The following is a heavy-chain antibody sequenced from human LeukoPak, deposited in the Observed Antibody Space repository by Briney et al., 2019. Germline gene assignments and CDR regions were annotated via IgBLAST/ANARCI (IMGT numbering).Heavy chain of an antibody. V-gene: IGHV4-59*08. CDR3: ARHDYGDTAPDY. J-gene: IGHJ4*02. CDR1: GGSLNHFY. D-gene: IGHD4/OR15-4a*01. CDR2: IYYSGST. Sequence: SETLSLTCSVSGGSLNHFYWSWLRQPPGKGLEWIGYIYYSGSTKYHPPLKSRVTMSVDLAKNQFSLQLTSVTAADTAVYYCARHDYGDTAPDYWGQGTLITVSS.